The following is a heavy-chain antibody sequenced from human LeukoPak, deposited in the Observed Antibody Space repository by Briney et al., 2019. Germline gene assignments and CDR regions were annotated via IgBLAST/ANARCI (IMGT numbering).Heavy chain of an antibody. J-gene: IGHJ4*02. Sequence: ASVKVSCKASGYTFTSYAMNWVRQAPGQGLEWMGWINTNTGNPTYAQGFTGRFVFSLDTSVSTAYLQISSLKAEDTAVYYCARGGSGSYYRGLPDYWGQGTLVTVSS. CDR2: INTNTGNP. V-gene: IGHV7-4-1*02. D-gene: IGHD3-10*01. CDR3: ARGGSGSYYRGLPDY. CDR1: GYTFTSYA.